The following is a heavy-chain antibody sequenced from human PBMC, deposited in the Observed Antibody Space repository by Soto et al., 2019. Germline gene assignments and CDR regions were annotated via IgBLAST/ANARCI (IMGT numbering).Heavy chain of an antibody. CDR2: INPSGGST. V-gene: IGHV1-46*01. D-gene: IGHD2-21*02. CDR1: GYTFTSYY. J-gene: IGHJ4*02. Sequence: ASVKVSCKASGYTFTSYYMHWVRQAPGQGLEWKGIINPSGGSTSYAQKFQGRVTMTRDTSTSTVYLELSSLRSGDTAVYYCARDMYAYCGGDCYSPGYFDYWGRGTLVTVSS. CDR3: ARDMYAYCGGDCYSPGYFDY.